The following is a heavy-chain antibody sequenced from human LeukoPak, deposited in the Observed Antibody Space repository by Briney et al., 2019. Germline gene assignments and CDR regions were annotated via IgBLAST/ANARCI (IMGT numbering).Heavy chain of an antibody. CDR3: AEVSGYSDAFDI. CDR1: GDSISSDSYY. Sequence: PSETLSLTCTVSGDSISSDSYYWSWIRQPAGKGLEWIGRIYTSGSTNYNPSLKSRVTISVDTSKNQFSLKLSSVTAADTAVYYCAEVSGYSDAFDIWGQGTMVTVSS. D-gene: IGHD3-22*01. CDR2: IYTSGST. V-gene: IGHV4-61*02. J-gene: IGHJ3*02.